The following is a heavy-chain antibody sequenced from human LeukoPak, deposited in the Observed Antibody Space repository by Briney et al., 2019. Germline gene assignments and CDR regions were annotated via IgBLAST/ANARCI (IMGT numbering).Heavy chain of an antibody. CDR1: GFTFSSYA. D-gene: IGHD3-9*01. Sequence: RSLRLSCAASGFTFSSYAMSWVRQAPGKGLEWVSAISGSGGSTYYADSVKGRFTISRDNSKNTLYLQMNSLRAEDTAVYYCAKASPVLRYFDWDFDYWGQGTLVTVSS. CDR2: ISGSGGST. J-gene: IGHJ4*02. CDR3: AKASPVLRYFDWDFDY. V-gene: IGHV3-23*01.